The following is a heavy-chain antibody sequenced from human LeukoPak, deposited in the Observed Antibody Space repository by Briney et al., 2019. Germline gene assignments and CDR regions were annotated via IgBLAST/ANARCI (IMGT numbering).Heavy chain of an antibody. Sequence: SETPSLTCTVSGGSISSSSYYWGWIRQPPGKGLEWIGSIYYSGSTYYNPSLKSRVTISVDTSKNQFSLKLSSVTAADTAVYYCARHEGHIVVVPAAKAPDYYYYYMDVWGKGTTVTASS. CDR3: ARHEGHIVVVPAAKAPDYYYYYMDV. V-gene: IGHV4-39*01. J-gene: IGHJ6*03. D-gene: IGHD2-2*01. CDR2: IYYSGST. CDR1: GGSISSSSYY.